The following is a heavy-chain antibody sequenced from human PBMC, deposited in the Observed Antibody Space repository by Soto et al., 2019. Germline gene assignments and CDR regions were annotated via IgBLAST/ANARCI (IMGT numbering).Heavy chain of an antibody. J-gene: IGHJ4*02. V-gene: IGHV1-69*02. Sequence: SVKVSCKASGGTFSTYIINWVRQAPGQGLEWMGRIIPILDIANYAQKFQGRVTITADKSTSTAYMELSSLRSEDTAVYYCARGRVVDVDYWGQGTLVTVSS. CDR3: ARGRVVDVDY. D-gene: IGHD2-15*01. CDR1: GGTFSTYI. CDR2: IIPILDIA.